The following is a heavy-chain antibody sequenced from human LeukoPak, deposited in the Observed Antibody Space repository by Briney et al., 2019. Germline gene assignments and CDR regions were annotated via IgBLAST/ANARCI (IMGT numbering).Heavy chain of an antibody. Sequence: GGSLRLSCAASGFTFSSYAMHWVRQAPGKGLEWVALIPYDGSNKYYADSVKGRFTISRDNSKNTLYLQMNSLRAEDTAVYYCAKDLATPTNYYYYYMDVWGKGTTVTISS. CDR2: IPYDGSNK. J-gene: IGHJ6*03. CDR3: AKDLATPTNYYYYYMDV. CDR1: GFTFSSYA. V-gene: IGHV3-30*04.